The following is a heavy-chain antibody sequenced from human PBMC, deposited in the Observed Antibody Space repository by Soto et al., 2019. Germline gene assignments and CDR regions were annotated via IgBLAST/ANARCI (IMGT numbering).Heavy chain of an antibody. CDR2: ISYDGGEI. Sequence: QVQLVESGGGVVQSGGSLRLSCGGSGFIFSRYGMHWVRQAPGKGLEWVTGISYDGGEIFYADSVKGRFTISRDNSKNRLDLQMSSLRPEDSSVYYCARDWPLYCRGDCNCDFWGQGTLVTVSS. J-gene: IGHJ4*02. D-gene: IGHD2-21*02. CDR1: GFIFSRYG. V-gene: IGHV3-30*03. CDR3: ARDWPLYCRGDCNCDF.